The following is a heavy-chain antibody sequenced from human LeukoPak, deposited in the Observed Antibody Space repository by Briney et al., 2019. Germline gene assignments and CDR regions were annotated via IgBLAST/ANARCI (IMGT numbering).Heavy chain of an antibody. CDR3: ARDRIQLWFGLDAFDI. CDR1: GYTFTGYY. D-gene: IGHD5-18*01. J-gene: IGHJ3*02. CDR2: INPNSGGT. Sequence: GASVKVSCKASGYTFTGYYMHWVRQAPGQGLEWIGWINPNSGGTNYAQKFQGRVTMTRDTSTSTAYMELSRLRSDDTAVYYCARDRIQLWFGLDAFDIWGQGTMVTVSS. V-gene: IGHV1-2*02.